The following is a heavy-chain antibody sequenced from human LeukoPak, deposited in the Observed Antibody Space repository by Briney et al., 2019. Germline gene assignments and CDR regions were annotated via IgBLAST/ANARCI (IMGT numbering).Heavy chain of an antibody. D-gene: IGHD3-16*02. Sequence: GGSLRLSCSVSGFTSSSYAMHWVRQAPGKGLEYVSAISSNGGSTYYADSVKGRFTISRDNSKNTLYLQMSSLRAEDTAVYYCVKDSSTFGGVIAPDYWGQGTLVTVSS. J-gene: IGHJ4*02. CDR2: ISSNGGST. CDR3: VKDSSTFGGVIAPDY. V-gene: IGHV3-64D*06. CDR1: GFTSSSYA.